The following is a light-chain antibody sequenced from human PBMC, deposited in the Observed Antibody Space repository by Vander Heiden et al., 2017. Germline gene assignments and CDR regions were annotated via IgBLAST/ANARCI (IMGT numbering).Light chain of an antibody. CDR1: QGISSY. J-gene: IGKJ1*01. Sequence: PSSFSASTGDRVTITCRASQGISSYLAWYQQKPGKAPKLLIYAASTLQSGVPSRFSGSGSGTDFTLTISCLQSEDFATYYCQQYYSYPRTFGQGTKVEIK. CDR3: QQYYSYPRT. V-gene: IGKV1-8*01. CDR2: AAS.